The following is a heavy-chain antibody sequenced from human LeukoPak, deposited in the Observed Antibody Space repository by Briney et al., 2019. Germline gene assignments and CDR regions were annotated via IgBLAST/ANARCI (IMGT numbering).Heavy chain of an antibody. CDR1: GGSISSGGYY. D-gene: IGHD3-3*01. CDR2: IYYSGST. J-gene: IGHJ5*02. V-gene: IGHV4-39*07. CDR3: ARDSRPPYYDFWSGYYSGWFDP. Sequence: SQTLSLTCTVSGGSISSGGYYWSWIRQPPGKGLEWIGSIYYSGSTYYNPSLKSRVTISVDTSKNQFSLKLSSVTAADTAVYYCARDSRPPYYDFWSGYYSGWFDPWGQGTLVTVSS.